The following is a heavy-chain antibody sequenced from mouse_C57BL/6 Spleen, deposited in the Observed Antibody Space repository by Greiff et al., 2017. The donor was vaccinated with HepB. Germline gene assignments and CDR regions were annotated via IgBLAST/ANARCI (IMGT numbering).Heavy chain of an antibody. J-gene: IGHJ4*01. CDR1: GYTFTDYY. V-gene: IGHV1-34*01. D-gene: IGHD2-13*01. Sequence: VQLQQPGPELVKPGASVKMSCKASGYTFTDYYMHWVKQSHGKSLEWIGYIYPNNGGNGYNQKFKGKATLTVDKSSSTAYMERRSLTSEDSVLSYGARDYYSDYRNTMDYWGQGTSVTVSS. CDR3: ARDYYSDYRNTMDY. CDR2: IYPNNGGN.